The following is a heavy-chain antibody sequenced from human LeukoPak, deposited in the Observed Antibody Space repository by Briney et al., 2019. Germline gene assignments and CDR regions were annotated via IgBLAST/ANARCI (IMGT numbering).Heavy chain of an antibody. CDR1: GFTFSSYW. Sequence: GGSLRLSCAASGFTFSSYWMNWVRQAPGKGLEWVSAISGSGGSTYYADSVKGRFTISRDNSRNTVYLQMNSLRAEDTAVYYCAILSGDYFGSGSPLGYWGPGTLVTVSS. D-gene: IGHD3-10*01. CDR2: ISGSGGST. V-gene: IGHV3-23*01. CDR3: AILSGDYFGSGSPLGY. J-gene: IGHJ4*02.